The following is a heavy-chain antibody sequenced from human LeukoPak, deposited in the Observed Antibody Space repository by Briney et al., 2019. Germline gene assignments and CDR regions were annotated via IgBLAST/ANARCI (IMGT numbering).Heavy chain of an antibody. CDR3: ARQRASGSYLGDAFDI. Sequence: PLGTLSLTCAVYLGSFIGYFWSWIRPPPGEGLEWVGEINHSGNTNYNPSIKSRVPISVHKSKNQFSLNLSFVTAADTAVYYCARQRASGSYLGDAFDIWGQGTMVTVSS. CDR1: LGSFIGYF. D-gene: IGHD1-26*01. J-gene: IGHJ3*02. CDR2: INHSGNT. V-gene: IGHV4-34*01.